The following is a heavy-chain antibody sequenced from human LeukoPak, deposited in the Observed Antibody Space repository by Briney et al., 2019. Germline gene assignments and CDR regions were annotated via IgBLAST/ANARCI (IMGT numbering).Heavy chain of an antibody. D-gene: IGHD1-14*01. V-gene: IGHV4-39*01. CDR1: GGSIITGSYY. Sequence: KPSETLSLTCTVSGGSIITGSYYWGWIRQPPGKGLEWIGTMYYSGSTYYKPSLKSRVTISVDMSKNQFSLKLSSVTAADTAVYYCARGGRQPELDYWGQGTLVTVSS. CDR2: MYYSGST. J-gene: IGHJ4*02. CDR3: ARGGRQPELDY.